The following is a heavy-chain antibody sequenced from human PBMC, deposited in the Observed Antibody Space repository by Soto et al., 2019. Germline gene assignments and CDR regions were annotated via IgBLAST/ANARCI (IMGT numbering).Heavy chain of an antibody. CDR2: IYYSGST. CDR3: ARSWDYSSRWHTLVY. D-gene: IGHD6-13*01. V-gene: IGHV4-59*08. CDR1: GGSISSYY. Sequence: SETLSLTCTVSGGSISSYYWSWIRQPPGKGLEWIGYIYYSGSTNYNPSLKSRVTISVDTSKNQFSLKLSSVTAADTAVYYCARSWDYSSRWHTLVYWGQGTLVTVSS. J-gene: IGHJ4*02.